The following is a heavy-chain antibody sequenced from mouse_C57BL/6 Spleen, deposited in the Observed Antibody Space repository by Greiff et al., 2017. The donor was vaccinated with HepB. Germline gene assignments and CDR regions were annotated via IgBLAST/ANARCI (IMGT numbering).Heavy chain of an antibody. V-gene: IGHV14-1*01. CDR1: GFNIKDYY. Sequence: EVQLQQSGAELVRPGASVKLSCTASGFNIKDYYMHWVKQRPEQGLEWIGRIDPEDGDTEYAPKFQGKATMTADTSSNTAYLQLSSLTSEDTAVYYCTTGDYGSPNWYFDVWGTGTTVTVSS. D-gene: IGHD1-1*01. CDR2: IDPEDGDT. J-gene: IGHJ1*03. CDR3: TTGDYGSPNWYFDV.